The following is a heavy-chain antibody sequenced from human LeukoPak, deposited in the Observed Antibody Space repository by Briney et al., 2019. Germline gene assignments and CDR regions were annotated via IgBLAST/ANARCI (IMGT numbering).Heavy chain of an antibody. J-gene: IGHJ4*02. CDR3: AKDHYYDSSGYSDY. V-gene: IGHV3-48*01. CDR2: ISSSSSTI. D-gene: IGHD3-22*01. CDR1: GFTVSSNY. Sequence: GGSLRLSCAASGFTVSSNYMSWVRQAPGKGLEWVSYISSSSSTIFYADSVKGRFTISRDNAKNSLYLQMNSLRAEDTAVYYCAKDHYYDSSGYSDYWGQGTLVTVSS.